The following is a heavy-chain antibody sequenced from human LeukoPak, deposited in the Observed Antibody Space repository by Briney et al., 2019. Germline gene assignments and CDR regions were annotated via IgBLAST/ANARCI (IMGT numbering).Heavy chain of an antibody. CDR1: GGSFSGYY. D-gene: IGHD2-15*01. V-gene: IGHV4-34*01. CDR2: INHSGST. J-gene: IGHJ4*02. CDR3: AGVGGSGLGLSA. Sequence: SETLSLTWAVYGGSFSGYYWSWIRQPPGEGLEWIGEINHSGSTNYNPSLKSRVTISVDTSKNQFSLKLSSVTAADTAVYYCAGVGGSGLGLSAWGQGTLVTVSS.